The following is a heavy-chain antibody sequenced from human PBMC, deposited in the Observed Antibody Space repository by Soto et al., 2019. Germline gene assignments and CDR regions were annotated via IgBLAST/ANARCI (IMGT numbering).Heavy chain of an antibody. V-gene: IGHV4-59*01. Sequence: SETLSLTCTVSGGSISSYYWSWIRQPPGKGLEWIGYIYYSGSTNYNPSLKSRVTISVDTSISTAYMELSRLRSDDTAVYYCARAYSSSWNYGMDVWGQGTTVTVS. CDR3: ARAYSSSWNYGMDV. CDR1: GGSISSYY. CDR2: IYYSGST. J-gene: IGHJ6*02. D-gene: IGHD6-13*01.